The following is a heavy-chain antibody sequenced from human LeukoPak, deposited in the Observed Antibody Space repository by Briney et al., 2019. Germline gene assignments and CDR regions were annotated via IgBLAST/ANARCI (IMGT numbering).Heavy chain of an antibody. CDR3: ARGKRTYNWFDP. CDR1: GGSVSDYY. CDR2: IYYTGT. Sequence: SETLSLTCTVSGGSVSDYYWSWIRQSPGKGLEWIGYIYYTGTSYNPSLKSRVTISVDTSKNQFSLKLSSVTAADTAVYYCARGKRTYNWFDPWGQGTLVTVSS. D-gene: IGHD2-8*01. J-gene: IGHJ5*02. V-gene: IGHV4-59*02.